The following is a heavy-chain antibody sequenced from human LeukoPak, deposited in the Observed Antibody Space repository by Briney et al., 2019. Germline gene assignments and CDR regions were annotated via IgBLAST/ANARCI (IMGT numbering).Heavy chain of an antibody. CDR3: ARVSGGYSYGYGDY. CDR1: GYSISRGYY. J-gene: IGHJ4*02. Sequence: SETLSLTCTVSGYSISRGYYWGWIRQPPGKGLEWIGGIYHSGSTYYNPSLKSRVTISVDTSKNQFSLKLSSVTAADTAVYYCARVSGGYSYGYGDYWGQGTLVTVSS. D-gene: IGHD5-18*01. V-gene: IGHV4-38-2*02. CDR2: IYHSGST.